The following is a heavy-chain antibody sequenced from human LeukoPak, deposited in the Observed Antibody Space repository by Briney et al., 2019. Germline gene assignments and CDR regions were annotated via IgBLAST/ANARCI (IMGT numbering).Heavy chain of an antibody. Sequence: GASVKVSRKASGYTFTSYGISWVRQAPGQGLEWMGWISAYNGNTNYAQKLQGRVTMTTDTSTSTAYMELRSLRSDDTAVYYCARDIHGDYVGWFDPWGQGTLVTVSS. V-gene: IGHV1-18*01. CDR2: ISAYNGNT. CDR1: GYTFTSYG. D-gene: IGHD4-17*01. J-gene: IGHJ5*02. CDR3: ARDIHGDYVGWFDP.